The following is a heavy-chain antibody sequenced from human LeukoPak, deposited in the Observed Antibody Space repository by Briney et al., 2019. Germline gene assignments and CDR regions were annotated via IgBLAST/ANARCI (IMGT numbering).Heavy chain of an antibody. CDR3: ARGRPIRITMIVVVNYYYYMDV. J-gene: IGHJ6*03. D-gene: IGHD3-22*01. CDR2: MNPNSGNT. Sequence: ASVKVSCKASGYTFTSYDINWVRQATGQGLEWMGWMNPNSGNTGYAQKFQGRVTMTRNTSISTAYMELSSLRSEDTAVYYCARGRPIRITMIVVVNYYYYMDVWGKGTTVTVSS. V-gene: IGHV1-8*01. CDR1: GYTFTSYD.